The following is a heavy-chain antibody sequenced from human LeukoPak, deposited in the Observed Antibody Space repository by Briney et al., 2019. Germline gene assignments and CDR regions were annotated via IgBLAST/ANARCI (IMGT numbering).Heavy chain of an antibody. CDR3: ARDRTVEMATRIISAADY. V-gene: IGHV3-21*01. D-gene: IGHD5-24*01. Sequence: GGSLRLSCAASGFTFSSYSMNWVRQAPGKGLEWVSSISSSSSYIYYADSVKGRFTISGDNAKNSLYLQMNSLRAEDTAVYYCARDRTVEMATRIISAADYWGQGTLVTVSS. CDR1: GFTFSSYS. J-gene: IGHJ4*02. CDR2: ISSSSSYI.